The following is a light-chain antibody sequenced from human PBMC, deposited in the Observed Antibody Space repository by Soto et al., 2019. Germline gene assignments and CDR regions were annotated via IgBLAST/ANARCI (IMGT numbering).Light chain of an antibody. CDR3: QRYGSSPT. CDR1: QTISSDY. Sequence: EIMLSESPGGVSLSPGQTATLSCRASQTISSDYLAWYQQKPGQAPRLLIFGAATRAADIPDRFSGRGSGTDFTLTISRLDPEYFAFYYCQRYGSSPTFGQGTKVDI. V-gene: IGKV3-20*01. CDR2: GAA. J-gene: IGKJ1*01.